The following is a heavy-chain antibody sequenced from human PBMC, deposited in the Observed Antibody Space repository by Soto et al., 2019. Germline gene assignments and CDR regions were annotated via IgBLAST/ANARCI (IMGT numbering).Heavy chain of an antibody. CDR2: ISRSSSYI. CDR1: GFTFSTYG. D-gene: IGHD3-16*01. V-gene: IGHV3-21*01. Sequence: GGSLRLSCEASGFTFSTYGLSWVRQAPGKGLEWVSSISRSSSYIYYADSVKGRFTISRVNAKNSLYLQMNSLRAEDTAVYYCARDLHDYVSFRFDPWGQGTLVTVSS. CDR3: ARDLHDYVSFRFDP. J-gene: IGHJ5*02.